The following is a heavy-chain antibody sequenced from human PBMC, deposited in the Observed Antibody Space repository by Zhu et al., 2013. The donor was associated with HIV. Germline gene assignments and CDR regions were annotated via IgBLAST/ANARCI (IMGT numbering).Heavy chain of an antibody. J-gene: IGHJ5*02. Sequence: QVQLVQSGAEVKKPGSSVKVSCKASGGTFSSYAISWVRQAPGQGLEWMGGIIPIFGTANYAQKFQGRVTITADKSTSTAYMELSSLRSEDTAVYYCARNIVVVVAATPVTKWFDPWGQGTLVTRLL. V-gene: IGHV1-69*06. D-gene: IGHD2-15*01. CDR1: GGTFSSYA. CDR2: IIPIFGTA. CDR3: ARNIVVVVAATPVTKWFDP.